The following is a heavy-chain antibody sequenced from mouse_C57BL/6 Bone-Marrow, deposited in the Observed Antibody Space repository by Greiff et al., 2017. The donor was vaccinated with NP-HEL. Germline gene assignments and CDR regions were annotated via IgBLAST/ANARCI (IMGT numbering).Heavy chain of an antibody. D-gene: IGHD4-1*02. CDR2: IWRGGST. J-gene: IGHJ4*01. CDR3: ATATGGDYYAMDY. CDR1: GFSLTSYG. V-gene: IGHV2-5*01. Sequence: VKLMESGPGLVQPSQSLSITCTVSGFSLTSYGVHWVRQSPGKGLEWLGVIWRGGSTDYNAAFMSRLSITKDNSKSQVFFKMNSLQADDTAIYYCATATGGDYYAMDYWGQGTSVTVSS.